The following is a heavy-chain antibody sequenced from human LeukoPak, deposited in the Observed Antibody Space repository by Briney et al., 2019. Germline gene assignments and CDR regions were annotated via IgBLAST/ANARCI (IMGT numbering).Heavy chain of an antibody. Sequence: SQTLSLTCTVSGGSISSGGYYWSWIRQPPGKGLEWIGEINHSGSTNCNPSLKSRVTISVDTSKNQFSLKLSSVTAADTAVYYCARGVSTYYYGSGSYYVDYWGQGTLVTVSS. J-gene: IGHJ4*02. CDR3: ARGVSTYYYGSGSYYVDY. CDR1: GGSISSGGYY. D-gene: IGHD3-10*01. V-gene: IGHV4-30-2*01. CDR2: INHSGST.